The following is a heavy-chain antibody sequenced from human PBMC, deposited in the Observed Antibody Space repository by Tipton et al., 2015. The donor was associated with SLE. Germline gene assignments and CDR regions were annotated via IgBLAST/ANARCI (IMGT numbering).Heavy chain of an antibody. CDR2: IYYSGNT. J-gene: IGHJ6*03. V-gene: IGHV4-31*03. D-gene: IGHD1-1*01. CDR3: ARVPGLERSYSYFYYMDV. Sequence: TLSLTCTVSGGSISSGGYYWTWIRQLPGKGLEWIGYIYYSGNTYYNPSLKSRVTISVDTSKNQFSLRLSSVTAADTAVYYCARVPGLERSYSYFYYMDVWGKGTTVTVSS. CDR1: GGSISSGGYY.